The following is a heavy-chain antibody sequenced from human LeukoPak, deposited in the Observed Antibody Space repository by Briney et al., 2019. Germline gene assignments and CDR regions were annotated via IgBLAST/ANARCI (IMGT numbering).Heavy chain of an antibody. Sequence: SQTLSLTCAVPGGSISSGGYSWSWIRQPPGKGLEWIGYIYHSGSTYYNPSLKSRVTISVDRSKNQFALKLSSVTAADTAVYYCARGARSYGMDVWGQGTTVTVSS. J-gene: IGHJ6*02. V-gene: IGHV4-30-2*01. D-gene: IGHD5-24*01. CDR1: GGSISSGGYS. CDR2: IYHSGST. CDR3: ARGARSYGMDV.